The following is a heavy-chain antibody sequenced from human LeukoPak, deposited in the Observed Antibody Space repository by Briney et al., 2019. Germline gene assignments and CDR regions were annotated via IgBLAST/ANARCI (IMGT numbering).Heavy chain of an antibody. CDR3: AKEIYYYID. CDR2: ITGSGVTT. J-gene: IGHJ4*02. CDR1: GLTFSSYV. Sequence: PGGSLRLSCAASGLTFSSYVMTWVRQPPGKGLEWVSGITGSGVTTYYADSVRGRFTISRDNSKNTLYLQMNSPRADDTAVYYCAKEIYYYIDWGQGTLVTVSS. D-gene: IGHD3-9*01. V-gene: IGHV3-23*01.